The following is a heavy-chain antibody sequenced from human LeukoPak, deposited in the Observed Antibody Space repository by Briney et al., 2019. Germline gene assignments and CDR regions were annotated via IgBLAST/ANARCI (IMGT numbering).Heavy chain of an antibody. V-gene: IGHV1-2*02. CDR3: ARGVTARGFYYYMDI. CDR2: INPHSGGT. D-gene: IGHD2-21*02. CDR1: GYTFTGYY. Sequence: GASVKVSCKASGYTFTGYYIQRVRQAPGQGLEWMGWINPHSGGTNYAQEFQGRVTMTRDTSISTAYMELSSLRPDDTAVYPCARGVTARGFYYYMDIWGNGTTVTISS. J-gene: IGHJ6*03.